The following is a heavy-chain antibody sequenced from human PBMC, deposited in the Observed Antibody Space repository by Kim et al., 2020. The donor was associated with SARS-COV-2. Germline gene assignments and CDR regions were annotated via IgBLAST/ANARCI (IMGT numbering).Heavy chain of an antibody. D-gene: IGHD2-2*01. CDR1: GDSISSSIW. J-gene: IGHJ4*02. CDR3: ALRTGDY. Sequence: SETLSLTCAVSGDSISSSIWWSWVRQPPGKGLEWIGEIYHGGSTNYNPSLKSRVTMSVDKSKNQFSLKLSSVTAADTAVYYCALRTGDYWGQGTLVTVSS. V-gene: IGHV4-4*02. CDR2: IYHGGST.